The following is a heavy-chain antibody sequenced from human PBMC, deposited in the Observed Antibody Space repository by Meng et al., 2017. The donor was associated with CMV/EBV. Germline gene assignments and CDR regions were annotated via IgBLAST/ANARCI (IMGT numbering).Heavy chain of an antibody. CDR3: ARGGFRNYYDSSGYTKDSFDI. V-gene: IGHV1-69*05. CDR2: IIPIFGTA. Sequence: SVKVSCKASGGTFSSYAISRVRQAPGQGLEWMGGIIPIFGTANYAQKFQGRVTITTDESTSTAYIELSSLRSEDTAVYYCARGGFRNYYDSSGYTKDSFDIWGQGTMVTVSS. CDR1: GGTFSSYA. D-gene: IGHD3-22*01. J-gene: IGHJ3*02.